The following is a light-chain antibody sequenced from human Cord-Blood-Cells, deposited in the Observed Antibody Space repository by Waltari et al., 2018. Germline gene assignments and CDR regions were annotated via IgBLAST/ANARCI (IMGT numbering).Light chain of an antibody. CDR3: CSYAGSSTLV. J-gene: IGLJ2*01. CDR1: SSDVGSYNL. CDR2: EVS. V-gene: IGLV2-23*02. Sequence: QSALTQPASVSGSPGQSITISCTGTSSDVGSYNLVSWYQQHPGKAPKPLIYEVSKRPSGVSSRFSGSKSGNTASLTISGLQAEDEADYYCCSYAGSSTLVFGGGTKLTVL.